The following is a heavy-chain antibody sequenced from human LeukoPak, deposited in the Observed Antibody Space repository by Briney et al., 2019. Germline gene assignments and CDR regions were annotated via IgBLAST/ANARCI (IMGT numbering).Heavy chain of an antibody. CDR3: ARGYYYDSSGYYESRQYFQH. CDR2: IYYSGST. J-gene: IGHJ1*01. Sequence: SETLSLTCTVSGGSISSYYWSWIRQPPGKGLEWIGYIYYSGSTNYNPSLKSRVTISVDTSKNQFSLKLSSVTAADTAVYYCARGYYYDSSGYYESRQYFQHWGQGTLVTVSS. CDR1: GGSISSYY. V-gene: IGHV4-59*01. D-gene: IGHD3-22*01.